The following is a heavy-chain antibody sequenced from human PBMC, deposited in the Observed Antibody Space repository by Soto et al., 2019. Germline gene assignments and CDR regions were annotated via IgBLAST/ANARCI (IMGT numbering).Heavy chain of an antibody. J-gene: IGHJ5*02. V-gene: IGHV4-30-4*01. CDR3: ARGSPAARGDWFDP. CDR1: GGSISSGDYY. D-gene: IGHD2-2*01. CDR2: IYYSGTT. Sequence: QVQLQESGPGLVKPSQTLSLTCTVSGGSISSGDYYWSWIRQPPGKGLEWIGYIYYSGTTYYNPPLKSRVTISVDTSKNQYPLKLSSVTAADTAVYYCARGSPAARGDWFDPWGQGTLVTVSS.